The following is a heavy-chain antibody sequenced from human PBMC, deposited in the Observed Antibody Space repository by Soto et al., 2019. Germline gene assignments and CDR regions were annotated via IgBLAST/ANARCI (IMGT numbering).Heavy chain of an antibody. CDR1: GGSISSDDW. V-gene: IGHV4-4*02. D-gene: IGHD2-21*02. J-gene: IGHJ5*02. Sequence: QVQLQESGPGLVKPSGTLSLTCAVSGGSISSDDWGTWVRQTPGKGLEWIGEIYHSGTTNYNPSLMSRVTKAVDKAKSQFSLRLDSVTAADTAVYYCARSDCYGVCRGKWLDPWGQGILVTVSS. CDR2: IYHSGTT. CDR3: ARSDCYGVCRGKWLDP.